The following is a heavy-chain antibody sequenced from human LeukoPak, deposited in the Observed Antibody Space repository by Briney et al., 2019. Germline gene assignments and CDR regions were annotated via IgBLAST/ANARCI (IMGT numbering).Heavy chain of an antibody. Sequence: SETLSLTCTVSGGSISSYYWTWIRQPPGKGLEWIGHIYYSRSPIYNPSLKSRVTISVDTSKNQFSLKLSSVTAADTAVYYCATSITYCSSTSCSLDYWGQGTLVTVSS. CDR2: IYYSRSP. V-gene: IGHV4-59*12. J-gene: IGHJ4*02. D-gene: IGHD2-2*01. CDR3: ATSITYCSSTSCSLDY. CDR1: GGSISSYY.